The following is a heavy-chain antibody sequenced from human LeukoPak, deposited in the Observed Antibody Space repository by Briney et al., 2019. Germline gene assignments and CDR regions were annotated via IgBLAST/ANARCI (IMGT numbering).Heavy chain of an antibody. CDR1: GYTFTSYA. CDR2: INAGNGNT. Sequence: ASVKVSCKASGYTFTSYAMHWVRQAPGQRLEWMGWINAGNGNTKYSQKFQGRVTITRDTSASTAYMELSSLRSEDTAVYYCARGYSRFLEWLLGYWGQGTLVTVSS. CDR3: ARGYSRFLEWLLGY. D-gene: IGHD3-3*01. V-gene: IGHV1-3*01. J-gene: IGHJ4*02.